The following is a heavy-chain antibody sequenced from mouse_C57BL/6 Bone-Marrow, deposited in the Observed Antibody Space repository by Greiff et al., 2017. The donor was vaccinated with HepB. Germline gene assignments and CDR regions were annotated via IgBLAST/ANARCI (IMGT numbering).Heavy chain of an antibody. CDR3: ARRGVIYYAIDY. V-gene: IGHV1-52*01. J-gene: IGHJ4*01. Sequence: QVQLQQPGAELVRPGSSVKLSCKASGYTFTSYWMHWVKQRPIQGLEWIGNIDPSDSETHYNQKFKDKATLTVDKSSSTAYMQLSSLTSEDSAVYYCARRGVIYYAIDYWGQGTSVTVSS. CDR2: IDPSDSET. CDR1: GYTFTSYW.